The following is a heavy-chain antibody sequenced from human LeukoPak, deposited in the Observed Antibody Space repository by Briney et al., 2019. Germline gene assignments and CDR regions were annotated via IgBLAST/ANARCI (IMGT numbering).Heavy chain of an antibody. Sequence: SETLSLTCTVSGGSISSYYWSWIRQPPGRGLEWIGYIYYSGSTYYNLSLKSRVTTSVDTSKNQFSLKLSSVTAADTAVYYCARVSPLYCGGDCYNFDYWGQGTLVTVSS. CDR2: IYYSGST. D-gene: IGHD2-21*02. CDR1: GGSISSYY. CDR3: ARVSPLYCGGDCYNFDY. J-gene: IGHJ4*02. V-gene: IGHV4-59*01.